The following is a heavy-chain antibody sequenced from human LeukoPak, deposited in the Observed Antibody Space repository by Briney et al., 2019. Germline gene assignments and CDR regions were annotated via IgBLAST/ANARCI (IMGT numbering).Heavy chain of an antibody. J-gene: IGHJ4*02. D-gene: IGHD3-22*01. Sequence: GGSLRLSCAVSGFSVRANHMAWVRQGPGKGLEWVSVVLPGGVTHYTDSLKDRFTISTDNSNNILYLQLDSLRAEDTALYYCVRERDYDTYFDYWGRGTLVTVS. V-gene: IGHV3-53*01. CDR2: VLPGGVT. CDR3: VRERDYDTYFDY. CDR1: GFSVRANH.